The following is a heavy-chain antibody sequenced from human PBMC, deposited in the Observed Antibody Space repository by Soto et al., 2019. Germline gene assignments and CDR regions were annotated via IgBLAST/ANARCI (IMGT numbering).Heavy chain of an antibody. CDR1: GFSFSSYW. D-gene: IGHD1-1*01. CDR2: ISAGGTSI. Sequence: GGSLRLSCVGSGFSFSSYWVHWVRQPPGKGLEWVSRISAGGTSISYADSVKGRFTISRDNSKNTLYLQMNSLRAEDTAVYYCAKRATGTYFDYWGQGTLVTVSS. J-gene: IGHJ4*02. V-gene: IGHV3-74*01. CDR3: AKRATGTYFDY.